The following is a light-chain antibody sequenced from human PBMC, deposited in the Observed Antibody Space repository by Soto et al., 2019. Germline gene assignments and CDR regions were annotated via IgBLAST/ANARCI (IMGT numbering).Light chain of an antibody. J-gene: IGLJ1*01. Sequence: QSVLTQPPSVSGAPGQRVTISCTGNSSNIGAGYDVHWYQQLPGTAPKLLIYLNTNRPSGVPGRFSGSKSGTSASLAITGLQAEDETDYYCQSYDDSLTAYVFGTGTKLTVL. CDR3: QSYDDSLTAYV. V-gene: IGLV1-40*01. CDR1: SSNIGAGYD. CDR2: LNT.